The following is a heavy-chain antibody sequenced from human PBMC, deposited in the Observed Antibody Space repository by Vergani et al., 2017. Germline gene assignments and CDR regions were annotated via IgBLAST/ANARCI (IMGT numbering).Heavy chain of an antibody. CDR2: INNSGST. CDR1: GGSFSGYY. Sequence: QVQLQQWGAGLLKPSETLSLTCAVYGGSFSGYYWSWIRQPPGKGLEWIGEINNSGSTNYNPSLKSRVTISVDTSKNQFSLKLSSVTAADTAVYYCASATTVTTRWFDPWGQGTLVTVSS. D-gene: IGHD4-17*01. V-gene: IGHV4-34*01. J-gene: IGHJ5*02. CDR3: ASATTVTTRWFDP.